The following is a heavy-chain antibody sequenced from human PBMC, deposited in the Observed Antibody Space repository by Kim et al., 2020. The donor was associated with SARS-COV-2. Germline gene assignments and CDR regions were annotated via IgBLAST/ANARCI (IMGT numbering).Heavy chain of an antibody. V-gene: IGHV4-39*01. D-gene: IGHD2-15*01. Sequence: SENLSLTCTVSGGSISSSSYYWGWIRQPPGKGLEWIGSIYYSGSTYYNPSLKSRVTISVDTSKNQFSLKLSSVTAADTAVYYCARRWNWFDPWGQGTLVTVSS. CDR1: GGSISSSSYY. J-gene: IGHJ5*02. CDR3: ARRWNWFDP. CDR2: IYYSGST.